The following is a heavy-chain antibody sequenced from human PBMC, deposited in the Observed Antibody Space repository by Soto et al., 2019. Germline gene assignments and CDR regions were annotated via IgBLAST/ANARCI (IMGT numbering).Heavy chain of an antibody. CDR1: GFTFTDFY. V-gene: IGHV3-7*03. D-gene: IGHD1-26*01. CDR3: AGWEGHDTNY. Sequence: EAQLVQSGGGLVQPGGSLRLSCVGSGFTFTDFYMNWVRQAPGKGLEWVANIRPDGNVANYVESVKGRITTSRDNAKNSLLLRKNSLRSDDTAVYYWAGWEGHDTNYWGQGILVTVSS. CDR2: IRPDGNVA. J-gene: IGHJ4*02.